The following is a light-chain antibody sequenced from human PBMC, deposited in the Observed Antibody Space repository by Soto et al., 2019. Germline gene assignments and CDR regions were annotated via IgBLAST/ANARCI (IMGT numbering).Light chain of an antibody. J-gene: IGKJ2*01. V-gene: IGKV1-5*03. CDR1: QSLTTW. CDR2: NAS. Sequence: DIQMTQSPSTLSASVGDRVTITCRASQSLTTWLAWHQQKPGKAPKLLIYNASFLESGVPSRFSGSGSGTEFTLTISSLQPDDFATYYCQQYSNYPFTFGQGTRLEIK. CDR3: QQYSNYPFT.